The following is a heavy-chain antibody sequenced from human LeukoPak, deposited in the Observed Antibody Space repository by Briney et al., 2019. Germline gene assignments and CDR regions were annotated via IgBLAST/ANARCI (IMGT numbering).Heavy chain of an antibody. D-gene: IGHD3-22*01. J-gene: IGHJ4*02. CDR3: AKDGDYYDSSGYDY. CDR2: ISYDGSNT. V-gene: IGHV3-30*18. CDR1: GFTFSSYG. Sequence: PGGSLRLSCAASGFTFSSYGMHWVRQAPGKGLEWVAVISYDGSNTYYADSVKGRFTISRDNSKNTLYLQMNSLRAEDTAVYYCAKDGDYYDSSGYDYWGQGTLVTVSS.